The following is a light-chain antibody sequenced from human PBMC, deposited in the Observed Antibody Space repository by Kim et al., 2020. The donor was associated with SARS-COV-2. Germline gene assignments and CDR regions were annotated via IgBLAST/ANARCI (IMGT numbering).Light chain of an antibody. CDR1: PGPVTSGQY. J-gene: IGLJ3*02. Sequence: PGQTVPQPCASGPGPVTSGQYPDWFHQRPCQAPRTLIYDRINKHSGTPARFSGSLLGGKAALTLSGAQPDDEADYYCLLSYSGTWVFGGGTKLTVL. CDR3: LLSYSGTWV. CDR2: DRI. V-gene: IGLV7-46*01.